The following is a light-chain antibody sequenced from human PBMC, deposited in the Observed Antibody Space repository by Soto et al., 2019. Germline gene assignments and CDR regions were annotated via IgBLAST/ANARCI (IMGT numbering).Light chain of an antibody. CDR2: DVS. CDR3: QQYGSSPRT. Sequence: PGESATLSCRASQSVASSSLAWYQQKPGQAPSLLIYDVSSRATGIPDRFSGSGSGTDFSLTISRLEAEDFAVYYCQQYGSSPRTFGQGTKVDIK. J-gene: IGKJ1*01. V-gene: IGKV3-20*01. CDR1: QSVASSS.